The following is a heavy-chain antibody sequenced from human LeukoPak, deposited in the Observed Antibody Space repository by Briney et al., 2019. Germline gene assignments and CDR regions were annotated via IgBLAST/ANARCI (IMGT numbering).Heavy chain of an antibody. CDR3: AREQESPRGYYYMDV. CDR1: GGSISSSSYY. J-gene: IGHJ6*03. CDR2: IYYSGST. V-gene: IGHV4-39*07. Sequence: SETLSLTCTVSGGSISSSSYYWGWIRQPAGKGLEWIGSIYYSGSTYYNPSLKSRVTISVDTSKNQFSLKLSSVTAADTAVYYCAREQESPRGYYYMDVWGKGTTVTVSS.